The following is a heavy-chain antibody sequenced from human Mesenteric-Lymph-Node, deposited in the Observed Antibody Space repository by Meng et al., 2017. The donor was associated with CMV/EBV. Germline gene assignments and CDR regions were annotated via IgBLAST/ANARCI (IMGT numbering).Heavy chain of an antibody. J-gene: IGHJ6*02. CDR2: IYNSGYKSGIT. CDR1: GVSVSSLSYQ. V-gene: IGHV4-61*01. CDR3: VGTSPQLVYYYHGLDV. Sequence: SETLSLTCTVSGVSVSSLSYQWSWIRQPPGKGLEYIGYIYNSGYKSGITNYNPSLKSRVTMSVDTSKNQLSLKLRSMTSADTAVYYCVGTSPQLVYYYHGLDVWGRGITVTVSS. D-gene: IGHD1-1*01.